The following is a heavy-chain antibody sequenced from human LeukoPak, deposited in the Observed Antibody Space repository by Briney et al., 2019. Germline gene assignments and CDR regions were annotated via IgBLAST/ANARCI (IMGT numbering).Heavy chain of an antibody. V-gene: IGHV4-30-2*01. J-gene: IGHJ4*02. Sequence: SETLSLTCAVSGGSISSGGYSWSWIRQPPGKGLEWIGYIYHSGSTYYNPSLKSRVTISVDRSKNQFSLKLSSVTAADTAVYYCARGAASIDYWGQGTLVTVSS. CDR2: IYHSGST. CDR3: ARGAASIDY. CDR1: GGSISSGGYS. D-gene: IGHD2-15*01.